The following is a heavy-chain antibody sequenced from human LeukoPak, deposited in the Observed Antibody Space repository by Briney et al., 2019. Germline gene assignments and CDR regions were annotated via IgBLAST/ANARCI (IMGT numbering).Heavy chain of an antibody. CDR3: AHRGPGSYLGFAFDI. CDR2: IYWDDDK. D-gene: IGHD3-10*01. CDR1: GFSLSTSGVG. J-gene: IGHJ3*02. Sequence: SGPTLAKPTQTLTLTCTFSGFSLSTSGVGVGWIRQPPGKALEWLALIYWDDDKRYSPSLKSRLTITKDTSKNQVVLTMTNMDPVDTATYYCAHRGPGSYLGFAFDIWGRGTMVTVSS. V-gene: IGHV2-5*02.